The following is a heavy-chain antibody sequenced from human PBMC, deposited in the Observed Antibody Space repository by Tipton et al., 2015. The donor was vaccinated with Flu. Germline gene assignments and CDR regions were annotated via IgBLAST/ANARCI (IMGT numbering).Heavy chain of an antibody. CDR3: AKALLGFGELGWDAFDI. CDR1: GFTFSSYA. V-gene: IGHV3-23*01. J-gene: IGHJ3*02. CDR2: ISGSGGST. D-gene: IGHD3-10*01. Sequence: SLRLSCAASGFTFSSYAMSWVRQAPGKGLEWVSAISGSGGSTYYADSVKGRFTISRDNSKNTLYLQMNSLRAEDTAVYYCAKALLGFGELGWDAFDIWGQGSMVTVSS.